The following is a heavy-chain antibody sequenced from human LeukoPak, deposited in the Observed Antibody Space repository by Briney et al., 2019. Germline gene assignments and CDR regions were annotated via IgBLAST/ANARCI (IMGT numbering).Heavy chain of an antibody. D-gene: IGHD3-22*01. J-gene: IGHJ5*02. CDR3: ASTYDSSGYLGWFDA. CDR1: GFTFSSYS. CDR2: ISSSSSYI. Sequence: GGSLRLSCAASGFTFSSYSMNWVRQAPGKGLEWVSSISSSSSYIYYADSVKGRFTISRDNAKNSLYLQMNSLRAEDTAVYYCASTYDSSGYLGWFDAWGQGTLVTVSS. V-gene: IGHV3-21*01.